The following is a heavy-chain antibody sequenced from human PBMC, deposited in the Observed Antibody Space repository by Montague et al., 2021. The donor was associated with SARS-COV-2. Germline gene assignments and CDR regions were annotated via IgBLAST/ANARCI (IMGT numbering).Heavy chain of an antibody. J-gene: IGHJ5*01. V-gene: IGHV4-59*08. CDR2: IYYSGST. Sequence: SETLSLTCTVSGGSISSYYWSWIRQPPGKGLEWIGYIYYSGSTNYNPSLKSRVTISVDTSKNQFSLKLSSVTAADTAVYYCARTYYYGSMVWFDSWGQGTLVTVSS. CDR3: ARTYYYGSMVWFDS. CDR1: GGSISSYY. D-gene: IGHD3-10*01.